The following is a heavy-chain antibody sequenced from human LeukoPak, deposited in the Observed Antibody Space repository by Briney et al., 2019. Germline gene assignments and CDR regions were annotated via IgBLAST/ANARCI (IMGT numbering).Heavy chain of an antibody. Sequence: ASVKVSCKAPGYTFTRYAMHWVRPAPGQRVEWMGWINAGNGNTKYSQKFQGRVTITRDTSASTAYMELSSLRSEDTAVYYCAAGIVATTDDYWGQGTLVTVSS. J-gene: IGHJ4*02. CDR2: INAGNGNT. CDR1: GYTFTRYA. V-gene: IGHV1-3*01. CDR3: AAGIVATTDDY. D-gene: IGHD5-12*01.